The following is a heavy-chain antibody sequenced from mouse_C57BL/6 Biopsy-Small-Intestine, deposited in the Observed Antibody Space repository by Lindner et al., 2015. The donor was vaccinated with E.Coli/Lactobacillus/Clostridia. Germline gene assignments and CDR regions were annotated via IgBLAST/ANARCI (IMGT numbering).Heavy chain of an antibody. J-gene: IGHJ1*01. CDR3: ARDRGTYCSGGRCYPLYGMDV. Sequence: SVKVSCKASGNTFTTYMHWVAPGPGQRLEWMGWINAGNGDTKYSQKFQGRVTITRDTSASTAYMELSSLRSEDTAVYYCARDRGTYCSGGRCYPLYGMDVWGQGTTVTVSS. D-gene: IGHD1-1*02. V-gene: IGHV1-84*02. CDR2: INAGNGDT. CDR1: GNTFTTY.